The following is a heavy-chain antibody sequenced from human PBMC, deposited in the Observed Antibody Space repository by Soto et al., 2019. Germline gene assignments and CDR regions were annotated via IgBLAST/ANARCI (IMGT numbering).Heavy chain of an antibody. D-gene: IGHD6-19*01. Sequence: PGGYLRVSCAASGFTSKSYAMNWVRQAPGKGLEWVASTPGSGGSSYYADSVKGRFTISRDNSKNTLYLDLNSLKAEDTAMYYCARGGSTGWFYFDFWGQGT. CDR2: TPGSGGSS. CDR1: GFTSKSYA. CDR3: ARGGSTGWFYFDF. V-gene: IGHV3-23*01. J-gene: IGHJ4*02.